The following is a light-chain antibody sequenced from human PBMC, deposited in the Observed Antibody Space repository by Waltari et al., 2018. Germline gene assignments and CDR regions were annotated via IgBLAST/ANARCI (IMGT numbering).Light chain of an antibody. CDR1: QGIDKE. V-gene: IGKV1-27*01. Sequence: DIQVTQSPTSLSASVGDRVTVTCRASQGIDKELSWYQQRLGEAPRLLIYVASTLQTGVSSRFSGSGSGTDFTLTISSLQPEDVANYFCQQDYSLPLTFGGGTKVEI. J-gene: IGKJ4*01. CDR3: QQDYSLPLT. CDR2: VAS.